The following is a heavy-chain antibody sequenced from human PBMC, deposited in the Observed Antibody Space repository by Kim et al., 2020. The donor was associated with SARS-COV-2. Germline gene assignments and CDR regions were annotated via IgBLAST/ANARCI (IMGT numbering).Heavy chain of an antibody. J-gene: IGHJ6*02. D-gene: IGHD6-13*01. CDR1: GFTFSSYW. V-gene: IGHV3-74*01. CDR2: INSDGSST. CDR3: ARDQGLHSSSWYFDYYYGMDV. Sequence: GGSLRLSCAASGFTFSSYWMHWVRQAPGKGLVWVSRINSDGSSTSYADSVKGRFTISRDNAKNTLYLQMNSLRAEDTAVYYCARDQGLHSSSWYFDYYYGMDVWGQGTTVTVSS.